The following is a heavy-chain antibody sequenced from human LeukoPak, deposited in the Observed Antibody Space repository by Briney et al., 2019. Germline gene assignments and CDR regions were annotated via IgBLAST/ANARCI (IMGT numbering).Heavy chain of an antibody. CDR2: ISAYNGNT. J-gene: IGHJ4*02. CDR1: GYTFTSYG. Sequence: ASVKVSCKASGYTFTSYGISWVRQAPGQGLEWMGWISAYNGNTNYAQKFQGRVTITADESTSTAYMELSSLRSEDTAVYYCARGGHEQQLTYYFDYWGQGTLVTVSS. V-gene: IGHV1-18*01. D-gene: IGHD6-13*01. CDR3: ARGGHEQQLTYYFDY.